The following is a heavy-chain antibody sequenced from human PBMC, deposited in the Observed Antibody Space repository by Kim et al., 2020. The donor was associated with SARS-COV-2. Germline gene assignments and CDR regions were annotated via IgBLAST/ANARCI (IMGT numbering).Heavy chain of an antibody. CDR2: INIGSTYI. CDR3: ASEVVVATALDY. J-gene: IGHJ4*02. Sequence: GGSLRLSCAASGFTFSSYSMNWVRQAPGKGLEWVSSINIGSTYISYADSVKGRFTISRDNAKNSLYLQMNSLRAEDTAVYYCASEVVVATALDYWGQGTLVTVSS. CDR1: GFTFSSYS. V-gene: IGHV3-21*01. D-gene: IGHD2-15*01.